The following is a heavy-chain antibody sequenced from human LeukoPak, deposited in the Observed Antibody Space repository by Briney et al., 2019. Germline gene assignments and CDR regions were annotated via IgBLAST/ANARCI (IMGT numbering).Heavy chain of an antibody. Sequence: PSETLSLTCTVSGGSISSSSFHWGCIRQPPGKGLEWIGSIFYSGSTYYNPSLKSRVTISVDTSKNQFSLKLSSVTASDTAVYYCARSFGGNSVNWYFDLWGRGTLVTVSS. CDR3: ARSFGGNSVNWYFDL. J-gene: IGHJ2*01. V-gene: IGHV4-39*01. CDR2: IFYSGST. D-gene: IGHD4-23*01. CDR1: GGSISSSSFH.